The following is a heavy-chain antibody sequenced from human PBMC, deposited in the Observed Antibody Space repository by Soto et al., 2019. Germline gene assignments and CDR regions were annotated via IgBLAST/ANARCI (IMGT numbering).Heavy chain of an antibody. CDR2: ISSTGRTI. V-gene: IGHV3-11*01. Sequence: GGSLRLSCAASGFTFSNYYMSWIRQAPGKGLEWVSYISSTGRTIYYADSVKGRFTVSRDNAQNSLSLKLNSLRVEDTAVYYCARSYSSGWEFDYWGQGTQVTV. CDR1: GFTFSNYY. D-gene: IGHD6-19*01. J-gene: IGHJ4*02. CDR3: ARSYSSGWEFDY.